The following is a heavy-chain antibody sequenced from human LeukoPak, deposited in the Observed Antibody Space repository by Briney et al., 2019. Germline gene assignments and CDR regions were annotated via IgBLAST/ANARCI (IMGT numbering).Heavy chain of an antibody. CDR3: AGGGRRGSGYYYVHTETNWFDP. Sequence: PSETLSLTCSVSGVSISAYYWSWIRQPAGKGLEWIGRIYPGESIYASENTNYNPSLKSRVTISVDTSKNQFSLKLSSVTAADTAVYYCAGGGRRGSGYYYVHTETNWFDPWGQGTLVTVSS. CDR2: IYPGESIYASENT. CDR1: GVSISAYY. J-gene: IGHJ5*02. D-gene: IGHD3-22*01. V-gene: IGHV4-4*07.